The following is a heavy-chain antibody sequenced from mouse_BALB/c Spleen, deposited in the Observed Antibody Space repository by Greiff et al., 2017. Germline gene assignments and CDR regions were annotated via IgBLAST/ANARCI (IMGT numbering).Heavy chain of an antibody. CDR2: IWGDGST. D-gene: IGHD2-14*01. J-gene: IGHJ1*01. CDR3: AREGNEVRGWYFDV. CDR1: GFSLTGYG. V-gene: IGHV2-6-7*01. Sequence: VQRVESGPGLVAPSQSLSITCTVSGFSLTGYGVTWVRQPPGKGLEWLGMIWGDGSTDYNSALKSRLSISKDNSKSQVFLKMNSLQTDDTARYYCAREGNEVRGWYFDVWGAGTTVTVSS.